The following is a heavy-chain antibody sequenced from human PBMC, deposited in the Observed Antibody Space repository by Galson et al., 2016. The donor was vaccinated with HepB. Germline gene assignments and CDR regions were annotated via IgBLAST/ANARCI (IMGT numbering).Heavy chain of an antibody. Sequence: SLRLSCAVTGFTVRSNYVGWVRHGPEKGLEWVAIVYAGGNTNYADSVKGRFTISRDESENAMSLQMSSLGREDTAVYYCVTYCTGGSCKVGHWGQGTLVTVSS. CDR1: GFTVRSNY. CDR2: VYAGGNT. D-gene: IGHD2-8*02. J-gene: IGHJ4*02. CDR3: VTYCTGGSCKVGH. V-gene: IGHV3-53*01.